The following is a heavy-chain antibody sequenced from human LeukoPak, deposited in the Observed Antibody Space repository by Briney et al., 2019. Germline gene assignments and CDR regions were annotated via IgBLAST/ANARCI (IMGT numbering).Heavy chain of an antibody. CDR2: IKQDGSEK. J-gene: IGHJ4*02. CDR1: RFTFSSYW. D-gene: IGHD5-12*01. CDR3: ARARGGYDFDY. V-gene: IGHV3-7*03. Sequence: GGSLRLSCAASRFTFSSYWMSWVRQAPGKGLERVANIKQDGSEKYYVDSVKGRFTISRDNAKNSLYLRLNSLRAEDTAVYYCARARGGYDFDYWGQGTLVTVSS.